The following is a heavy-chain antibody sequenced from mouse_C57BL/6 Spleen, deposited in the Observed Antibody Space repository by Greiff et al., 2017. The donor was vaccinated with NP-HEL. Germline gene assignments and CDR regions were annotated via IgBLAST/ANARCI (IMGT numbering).Heavy chain of an antibody. CDR1: GFTFSSYA. V-gene: IGHV5-4*03. D-gene: IGHD1-1*01. CDR2: ISDGGSYT. J-gene: IGHJ4*01. CDR3: ASSTVVATRYAMDY. Sequence: EVKLMESGGGLVKPGGSLKLSCAASGFTFSSYAMSWVRQTPEKRLEWVATISDGGSYTYYPDNVKGRFTISRDNAKNNLYLQMSHLKSEDTAMYYCASSTVVATRYAMDYWGQGTSVTVSS.